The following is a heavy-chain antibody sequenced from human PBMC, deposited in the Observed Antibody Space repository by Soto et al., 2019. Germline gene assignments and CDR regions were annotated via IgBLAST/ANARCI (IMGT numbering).Heavy chain of an antibody. D-gene: IGHD6-19*01. CDR3: ARDVSSRQLGGMDV. Sequence: ASVKVSCKASGYTFSIYGISWVRQAPGQGLEWMGWISVYNGNTDYAQDLQGRVTLTTDTSTGTAHMELRSLRSADTAVYYCARDVSSRQLGGMDVWGQGTTVTVS. CDR2: ISVYNGNT. CDR1: GYTFSIYG. J-gene: IGHJ6*02. V-gene: IGHV1-18*01.